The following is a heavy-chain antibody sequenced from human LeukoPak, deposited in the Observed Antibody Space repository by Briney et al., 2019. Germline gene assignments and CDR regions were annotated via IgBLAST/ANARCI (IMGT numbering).Heavy chain of an antibody. D-gene: IGHD3-22*01. CDR3: ARVKAMIVVVRLFDY. V-gene: IGHV1-2*02. CDR2: INPNSGGT. J-gene: IGHJ4*02. Sequence: ASVKVSCKASGYTFTGYYMHWVRQAPGQGLEWMGWINPNSGGTNYAQKFQGRVAMTRDTSISTAFMDLSRLRSDDTAVYYCARVKAMIVVVRLFDYWGQGTQVTVSS. CDR1: GYTFTGYY.